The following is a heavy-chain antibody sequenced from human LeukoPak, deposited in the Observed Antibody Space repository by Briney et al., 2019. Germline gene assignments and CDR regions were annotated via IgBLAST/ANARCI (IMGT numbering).Heavy chain of an antibody. Sequence: PSETLSLTCAVYGGSFSGYYWTWIRRAPGKGLEWIGEINPSGRISYNPSLKSRLTISVDASKNQFSLNLRSLTAADTAVYYCARGRQEVSMIVVVMTAVSYYLDVWGKGTTVTVS. CDR2: INPSGRI. D-gene: IGHD3-22*01. V-gene: IGHV4-34*01. CDR3: ARGRQEVSMIVVVMTAVSYYLDV. J-gene: IGHJ6*03. CDR1: GGSFSGYY.